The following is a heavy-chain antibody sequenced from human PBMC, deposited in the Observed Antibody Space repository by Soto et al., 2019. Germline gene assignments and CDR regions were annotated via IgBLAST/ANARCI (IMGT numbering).Heavy chain of an antibody. CDR3: ARDGAPDCSGGSCYSHYYYGMDV. J-gene: IGHJ6*02. CDR2: IYYSGST. V-gene: IGHV4-61*01. Sequence: SETLSLTCTVSGGSVSSGSYYWSWIRQPPGKGLEWIGYIYYSGSTNYNPSLKSRVTISVDTSKNQFSLKLSSVTAADTAVYYCARDGAPDCSGGSCYSHYYYGMDVWGQGTTVT. D-gene: IGHD2-15*01. CDR1: GGSVSSGSYY.